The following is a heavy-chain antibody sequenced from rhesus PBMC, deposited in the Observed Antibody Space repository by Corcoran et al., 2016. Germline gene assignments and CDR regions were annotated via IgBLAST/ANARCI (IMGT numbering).Heavy chain of an antibody. D-gene: IGHD2-15*01. CDR1: GYTFTDYY. Sequence: QVQLVQSGAEVKKPGSSVKVSCKASGYTFTDYYMHWVRQAPRQGLEWMGWNNPYNGNTKYAQKFQGRGTRTRDTSTSKAYMELSSLRSEDTAVYYCARGYCSSTYCSLSAFDFWGQGLRVTVSS. V-gene: IGHV1S2*01. CDR3: ARGYCSSTYCSLSAFDF. CDR2: NNPYNGNT. J-gene: IGHJ3*01.